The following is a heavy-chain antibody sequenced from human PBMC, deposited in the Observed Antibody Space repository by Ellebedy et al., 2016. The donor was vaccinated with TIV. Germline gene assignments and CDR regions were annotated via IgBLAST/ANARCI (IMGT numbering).Heavy chain of an antibody. V-gene: IGHV4-34*01. J-gene: IGHJ4*02. D-gene: IGHD1/OR15-1a*01. CDR3: ARGYRLVWRSSTIDY. CDR2: INHSGST. Sequence: SETLSLXXAVYGGSFSGYYWSWIRQPPGKGLEWIGEINHSGSTNYNPSLKSRVTISVDTSKNQFSLKLSSVTAADTAVYYCARGYRLVWRSSTIDYWGQGTLVTVSS. CDR1: GGSFSGYY.